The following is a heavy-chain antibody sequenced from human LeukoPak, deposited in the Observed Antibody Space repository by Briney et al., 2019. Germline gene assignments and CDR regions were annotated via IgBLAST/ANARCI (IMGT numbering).Heavy chain of an antibody. J-gene: IGHJ3*02. V-gene: IGHV3-48*04. CDR1: GFTFSSFS. Sequence: GGSLRLSFAASGFTFSSFSINWVRQALGKGLEWVSYISGSGSTKYYADSVKGRFTISMDNAKNSLDLQMNSLRAEDTAVYYCARGNRETDDAFDIWGQGTMVTVSS. CDR3: ARGNRETDDAFDI. D-gene: IGHD2/OR15-2a*01. CDR2: ISGSGSTK.